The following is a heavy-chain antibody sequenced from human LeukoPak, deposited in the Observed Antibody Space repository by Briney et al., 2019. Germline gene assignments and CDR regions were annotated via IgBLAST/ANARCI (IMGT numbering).Heavy chain of an antibody. J-gene: IGHJ5*02. V-gene: IGHV4-59*12. CDR1: GGSISSYY. D-gene: IGHD6-19*01. Sequence: SETLSLTCTIAGGSISSYYWSWLRQPRGKRLEWVGYIYYSGSTNYNPSLKSRVTISVDTSKNQFSLKLSSVTAADTAVYYCARVTGYSSGWYRFDPWGQETLVTVSS. CDR2: IYYSGST. CDR3: ARVTGYSSGWYRFDP.